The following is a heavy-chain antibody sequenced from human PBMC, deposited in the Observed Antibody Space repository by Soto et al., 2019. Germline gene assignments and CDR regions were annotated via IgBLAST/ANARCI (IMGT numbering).Heavy chain of an antibody. V-gene: IGHV3-74*01. Sequence: EVPLVESGGGLVQPGESLRLSCAASGFLFGPFWMHWVRQAPGKGLVWVSHINSDGSTIVYADSVKGRFTISRDNAKNALYLQMNSLRAEDTAVYYCVRDRGYPDSFDVWGRGTMVTVSS. CDR2: INSDGSTI. CDR3: VRDRGYPDSFDV. J-gene: IGHJ3*01. D-gene: IGHD3-10*01. CDR1: GFLFGPFW.